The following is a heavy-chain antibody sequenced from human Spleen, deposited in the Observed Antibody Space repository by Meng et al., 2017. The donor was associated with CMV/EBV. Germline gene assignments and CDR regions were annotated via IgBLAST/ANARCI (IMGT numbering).Heavy chain of an antibody. CDR3: AREEAMVGYYTNWFDA. J-gene: IGHJ5*02. CDR1: GFPFSSYA. Sequence: SGFPFSSYAMSWVRQAPGKGLEWVSSISGSVGNTYYADSVKGRFTVSRDNSGDTLYLQMNSLRAEDTAVYYCAREEAMVGYYTNWFDAWGQGTLVTAPQ. V-gene: IGHV3-23*01. D-gene: IGHD2-2*03. CDR2: ISGSVGNT.